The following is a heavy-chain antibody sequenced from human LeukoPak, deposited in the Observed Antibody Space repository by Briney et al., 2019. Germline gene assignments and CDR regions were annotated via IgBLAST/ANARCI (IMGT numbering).Heavy chain of an antibody. Sequence: ASVKVSCKASGYTFTGYHIHWVRQAPGQGLEWMGWINPNSGDTNYAQKFQGRITMTRDTSISTAYMELSSLRSDDTAVYYCATGPSDLGSSSQFWGQGTPVTVSS. D-gene: IGHD6-6*01. V-gene: IGHV1-2*02. CDR3: ATGPSDLGSSSQF. CDR2: INPNSGDT. CDR1: GYTFTGYH. J-gene: IGHJ4*02.